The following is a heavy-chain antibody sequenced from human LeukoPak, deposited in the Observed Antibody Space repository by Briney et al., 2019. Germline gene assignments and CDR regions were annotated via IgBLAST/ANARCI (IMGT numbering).Heavy chain of an antibody. D-gene: IGHD3-16*02. CDR1: GFTFNDYA. CDR2: INWNSGSI. Sequence: GGSLRLSCAASGFTFNDYAMHWVRQAPGKGLEWVSSINWNSGSITYADSVKGRFTISRDNAKNSLYLQMDSLRAEDTAFYYCAKDMGVGGIVASYYYGMDVWGQGTTVIVSS. J-gene: IGHJ6*02. V-gene: IGHV3-9*01. CDR3: AKDMGVGGIVASYYYGMDV.